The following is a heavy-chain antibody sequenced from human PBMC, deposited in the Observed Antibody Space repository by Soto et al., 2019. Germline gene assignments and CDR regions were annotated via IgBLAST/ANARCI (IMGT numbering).Heavy chain of an antibody. CDR2: IDTSGTT. CDR1: GGSISSYY. CDR3: ARGPRGYVYYHGMDV. V-gene: IGHV4-4*07. J-gene: IGHJ6*02. D-gene: IGHD3-16*01. Sequence: SSETLSLTCTVSGGSISSYYVSWIRQSAGKGLEWIGRIDTSGTTNYNPSLKSRVTMSVDASKSQFSLNLSSVTAADTAVYYCARGPRGYVYYHGMDVWGQGTTVTVSS.